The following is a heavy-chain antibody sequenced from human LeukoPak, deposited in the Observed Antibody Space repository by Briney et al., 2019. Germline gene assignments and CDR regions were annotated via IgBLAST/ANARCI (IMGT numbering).Heavy chain of an antibody. D-gene: IGHD3-16*02. CDR1: GGSISSGYYY. CDR2: IFYSGNT. Sequence: SQTLSLTCTVSGGSISSGYYYWSWIRQHPGKGLEWIGYIFYSGNTYYNPSLKSRVTISADSSKNQFSLKVSSVTAADTAVYYCARPRYLLAGPFDYWGQGTLVTVSS. J-gene: IGHJ4*02. V-gene: IGHV4-31*03. CDR3: ARPRYLLAGPFDY.